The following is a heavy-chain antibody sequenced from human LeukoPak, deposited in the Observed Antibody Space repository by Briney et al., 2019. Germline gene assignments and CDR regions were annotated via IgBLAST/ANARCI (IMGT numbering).Heavy chain of an antibody. CDR2: VYHSGNT. V-gene: IGHV4-39*07. CDR3: ARDLAGYSGYV. D-gene: IGHD5-12*01. Sequence: SETLSLTCTVSGGSISSSSYYWGWIRQPPGKGLEWIGSVYHSGNTYYNPSLKTRVIISVDTSKNQFFLKLNSVTAADTAVYYCARDLAGYSGYVWGQGTLVTVSS. J-gene: IGHJ4*02. CDR1: GGSISSSSYY.